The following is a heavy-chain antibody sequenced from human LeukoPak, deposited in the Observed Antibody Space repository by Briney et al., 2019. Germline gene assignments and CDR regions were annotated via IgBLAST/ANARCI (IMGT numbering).Heavy chain of an antibody. J-gene: IGHJ4*02. V-gene: IGHV3-23*01. D-gene: IGHD2-2*01. CDR1: GFTFSSYA. CDR3: AKDRATVVPAAGDY. CDR2: ISGSGGST. Sequence: GGSLRLSCAASGFTFSSYAMSWVRQAPGKGLEWVSTISGSGGSTYYADSVKGRFTISRDNSENTLYLQMNSLRAEDTALYYCAKDRATVVPAAGDYWGQGTLVTVSS.